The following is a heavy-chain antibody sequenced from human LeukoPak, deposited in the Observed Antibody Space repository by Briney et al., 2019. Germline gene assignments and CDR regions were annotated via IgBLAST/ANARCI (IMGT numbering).Heavy chain of an antibody. CDR1: GGSISSSSYY. J-gene: IGHJ5*02. D-gene: IGHD3-10*01. Sequence: SETLSLTCTVSGGSISSSSYYWGWIRQPPGKGLEWIGSIYYSGSTYYNPSLKSRVTISVDTSKNQFSLKLSSVTAADTAVYYCARQFTMLRGVKMLFDPWGQGTLVTVSS. CDR2: IYYSGST. CDR3: ARQFTMLRGVKMLFDP. V-gene: IGHV4-39*01.